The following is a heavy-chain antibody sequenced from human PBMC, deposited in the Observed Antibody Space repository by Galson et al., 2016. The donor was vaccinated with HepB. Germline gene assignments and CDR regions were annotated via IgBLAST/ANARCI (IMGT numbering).Heavy chain of an antibody. CDR3: ARSVEGSFDY. J-gene: IGHJ4*02. CDR1: GFNLNSYS. Sequence: SLRLSCAVFGFNLNSYSMNWVRQAPGKGLEWISYITSSSSLIFYADSVRGRFTISRDNAKNSVYLQMNSLRAEDTAVYFCARSVEGSFDYWGQGALVTVSS. V-gene: IGHV3-48*04. CDR2: ITSSSSLI.